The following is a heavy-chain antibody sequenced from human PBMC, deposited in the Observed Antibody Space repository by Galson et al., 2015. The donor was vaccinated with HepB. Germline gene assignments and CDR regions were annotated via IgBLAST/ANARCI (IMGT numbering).Heavy chain of an antibody. CDR2: ISWNSGSI. J-gene: IGHJ4*02. V-gene: IGHV3-9*01. CDR3: AKDFKAAGSDY. D-gene: IGHD6-13*01. CDR1: GFTFDDYA. Sequence: SLRLSCAASGFTFDDYAMHWVRHAPGKGLEWVSGISWNSGSIGYADSVKGRFTISRDNAKNSLYLQMNSLRAEDTALYYCAKDFKAAGSDYWGQGTLVTVSS.